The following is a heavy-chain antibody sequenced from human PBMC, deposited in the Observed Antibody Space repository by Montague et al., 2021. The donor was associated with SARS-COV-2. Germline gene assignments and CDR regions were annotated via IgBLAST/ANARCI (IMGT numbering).Heavy chain of an antibody. CDR2: INSDGSTT. D-gene: IGHD6-13*01. J-gene: IGHJ4*02. CDR3: ATIAAVATGDY. V-gene: IGHV3-74*01. Sequence: SRRLSCAASGFPFSSYWMHWVRQAPGKGLVWVSRINSDGSTTTYADSVKGRFTISRDNAKNTLYLQMNSLRAEDTAVYYCATIAAVATGDYWGQGTLVTVSS. CDR1: GFPFSSYW.